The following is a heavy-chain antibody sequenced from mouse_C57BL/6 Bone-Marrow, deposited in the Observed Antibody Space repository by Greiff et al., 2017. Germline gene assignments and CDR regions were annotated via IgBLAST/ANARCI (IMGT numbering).Heavy chain of an antibody. CDR1: GFTFSNYW. V-gene: IGHV6-3*01. Sequence: EVQLQESGGGLVQPGGSLKLSCVASGFTFSNYWMNWVRQSPEKGLEWVAQIRLTSTNYATHYAESVQGRFTISIDDSKSSVYLQMNNLRAEDTGIYYCASFITTVVNYFDYWGQGTTVTVSS. CDR2: IRLTSTNYAT. CDR3: ASFITTVVNYFDY. D-gene: IGHD1-1*01. J-gene: IGHJ2*01.